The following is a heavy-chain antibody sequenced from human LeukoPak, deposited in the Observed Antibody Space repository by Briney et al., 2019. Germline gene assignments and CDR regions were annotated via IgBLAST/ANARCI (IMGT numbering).Heavy chain of an antibody. V-gene: IGHV1-69*13. Sequence: SVKVSCKASGGTFSSYAISWVRQAPGQGLEWMGGIIPIFGTANYAQKFQGRVTITADESTSTAYMELSSLRSEDTAVYYCARGDCSSTSCYLIAGDYYYYGMDVWGQGTTVTVSS. CDR2: IIPIFGTA. CDR1: GGTFSSYA. J-gene: IGHJ6*02. D-gene: IGHD2-2*01. CDR3: ARGDCSSTSCYLIAGDYYYYGMDV.